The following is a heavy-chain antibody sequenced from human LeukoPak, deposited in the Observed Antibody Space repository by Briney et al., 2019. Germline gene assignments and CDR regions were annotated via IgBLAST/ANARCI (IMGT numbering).Heavy chain of an antibody. Sequence: GGSLRLSCAASGFTFSDYGVHWVRQAPGKGLEWVAVISYDGSNKYYADSVKGRFTFSGDNSKNTLLLQMNSLRAEDTAVYYCSMLGGWQMVRSYFDYWGKGTRVSVSS. CDR2: ISYDGSNK. D-gene: IGHD3-16*01. CDR3: SMLGGWQMVRSYFDY. V-gene: IGHV3-33*05. J-gene: IGHJ4*02. CDR1: GFTFSDYG.